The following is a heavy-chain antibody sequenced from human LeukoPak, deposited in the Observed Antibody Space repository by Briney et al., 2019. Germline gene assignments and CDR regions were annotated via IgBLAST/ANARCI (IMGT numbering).Heavy chain of an antibody. CDR2: IIPILGIA. CDR1: GGTFSSYA. D-gene: IGHD6-13*01. Sequence: GASVKVSCKASGGTFSSYAISWVRQAPGQGLEWMGRIIPILGIANYAQKFQGRVTITADKSTSTAYMELSSLRSEDTAVYYCARGYSSSWFENNWFDPWGRGTLVTVSS. CDR3: ARGYSSSWFENNWFDP. J-gene: IGHJ5*02. V-gene: IGHV1-69*04.